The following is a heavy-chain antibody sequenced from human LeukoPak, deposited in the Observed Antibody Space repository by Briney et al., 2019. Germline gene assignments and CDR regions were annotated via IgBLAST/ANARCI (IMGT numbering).Heavy chain of an antibody. D-gene: IGHD5-18*01. CDR2: ISSSSSSYI. CDR1: GFTFSSYN. Sequence: GGPLRLSCVASGFTFSSYNMNWVRQAPGKGLEWISSISSSSSSYIYYAGSVKGRFTISRDNAKNSLYLQMNGLRAEDTAVYYCARDKKGYSYIGMDVWGKGSTVTVSS. CDR3: ARDKKGYSYIGMDV. J-gene: IGHJ6*04. V-gene: IGHV3-21*01.